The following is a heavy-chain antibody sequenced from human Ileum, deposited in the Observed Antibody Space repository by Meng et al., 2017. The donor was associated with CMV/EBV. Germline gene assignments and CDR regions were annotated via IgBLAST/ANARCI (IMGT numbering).Heavy chain of an antibody. Sequence: SGYTFTSYGIRWVRQAPGQGLEWMGWISAYNGNTNYAQKLQGRVTMTTDTSTSTAYMELRSLRSDDTAVYYCARSGFWSGTQNWFDPWGQGTLVTVSS. CDR1: GYTFTSYG. J-gene: IGHJ5*02. D-gene: IGHD3-3*01. V-gene: IGHV1-18*01. CDR3: ARSGFWSGTQNWFDP. CDR2: ISAYNGNT.